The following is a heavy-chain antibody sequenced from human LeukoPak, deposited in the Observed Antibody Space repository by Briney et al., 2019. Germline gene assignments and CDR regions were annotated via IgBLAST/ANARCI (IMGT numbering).Heavy chain of an antibody. CDR3: ARTRFYGDYFFDY. Sequence: ASVKVSCKASGYTFTGYYMHWVRQAPGQGLEWMGWINPNSGGTNHAQKFQGRVTMTRDTSISTAYMELSRLRSDDTAVYYCARTRFYGDYFFDYWGQGTLVTVSS. J-gene: IGHJ4*02. CDR2: INPNSGGT. CDR1: GYTFTGYY. V-gene: IGHV1-2*02. D-gene: IGHD4-17*01.